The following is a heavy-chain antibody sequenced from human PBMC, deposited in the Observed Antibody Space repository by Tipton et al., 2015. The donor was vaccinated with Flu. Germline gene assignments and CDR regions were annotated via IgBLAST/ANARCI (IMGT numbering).Heavy chain of an antibody. J-gene: IGHJ4*02. V-gene: IGHV3-53*01. CDR3: ARDGVSGSYATFDY. Sequence: SLRLSCAASGFTVSSNYMSWVRQAPGKGLEWVSVIYSGDSTHYADSVKGRFTISRDNSKNTLYLLMNSLRVEDTAVYYCARDGVSGSYATFDYWGQGTLVTVSS. CDR1: GFTVSSNY. CDR2: IYSGDST. D-gene: IGHD1-26*01.